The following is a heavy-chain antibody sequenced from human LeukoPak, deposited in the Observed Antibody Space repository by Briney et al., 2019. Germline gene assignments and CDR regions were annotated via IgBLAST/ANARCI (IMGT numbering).Heavy chain of an antibody. J-gene: IGHJ6*02. CDR2: IYYSGST. V-gene: IGHV4-59*01. CDR3: ARGYDFWSGYYGPAYYYGMDV. Sequence: PSETLSLTCTVSGGSISSYYWSWIRQPPGKGLEWIGYIYYSGSTNYNPSLKSRATISVDTSKNQFSLKLSSVTAADTAVYYCARGYDFWSGYYGPAYYYGMDVWGQGTTVTVSS. CDR1: GGSISSYY. D-gene: IGHD3-3*01.